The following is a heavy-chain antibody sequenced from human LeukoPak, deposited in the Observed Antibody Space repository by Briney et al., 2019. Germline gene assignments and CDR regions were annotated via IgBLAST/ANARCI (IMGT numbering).Heavy chain of an antibody. D-gene: IGHD5-18*01. J-gene: IGHJ4*02. CDR1: GGSISSDSYY. CDR2: IYTSGST. V-gene: IGHV4-61*02. CDR3: ARLRGYSYGSPGWVN. Sequence: SQTLSLTCTVSGGSISSDSYYWSWIRQPAGKGLEWIGRIYTSGSTNYNPSLKSRVTISVDTSKNQFSLKLSSVTAADTAVYYCARLRGYSYGSPGWVNWGQGTLVTVSS.